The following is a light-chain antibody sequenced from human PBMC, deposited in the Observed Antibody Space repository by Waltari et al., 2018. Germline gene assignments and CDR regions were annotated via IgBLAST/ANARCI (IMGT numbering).Light chain of an antibody. V-gene: IGLV2-23*01. CDR3: CSYADTTTWV. J-gene: IGLJ3*02. CDR1: SSDVGNYNP. CDR2: EGS. Sequence: QSALTQPASVSGSPGQSITISCTGTSSDVGNYNPVSWYQQYPGKAPKLMIYEGSQRPSGVSKRFSGSKSGNTASLTISGLQAEDEADYYCCSYADTTTWVFGGGTKLTVL.